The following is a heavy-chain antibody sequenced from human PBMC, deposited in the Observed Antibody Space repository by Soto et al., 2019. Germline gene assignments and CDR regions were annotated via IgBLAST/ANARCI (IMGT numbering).Heavy chain of an antibody. CDR2: IYPRDSDT. D-gene: IGHD5-18*01. Sequence: PGESLKISCKGSGYSFTNYWIAWVRQMPGKGLEWMGIIYPRDSDTEYSPSFQGQVTISADRSISTAYLQWSSLKASDTAMYYCARQKQTAMCVKTGGQYYFDSRGQGTQVTVSS. CDR1: GYSFTNYW. CDR3: ARQKQTAMCVKTGGQYYFDS. J-gene: IGHJ4*02. V-gene: IGHV5-51*01.